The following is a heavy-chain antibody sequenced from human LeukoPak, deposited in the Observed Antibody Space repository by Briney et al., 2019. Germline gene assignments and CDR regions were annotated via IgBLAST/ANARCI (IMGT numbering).Heavy chain of an antibody. V-gene: IGHV1-69*05. CDR3: ARAIAYCGGDCYSRRDYYYYVDV. Sequence: ASVKVSCKASGGTFSSYAISWVRQAPGQGLEWMGRIIPIFGTANYAQKFQGRVTITTDESTSTAYMELSSLRSEDTAVYYCARAIAYCGGDCYSRRDYYYYVDVWGKGTTVTVSS. CDR1: GGTFSSYA. J-gene: IGHJ6*03. CDR2: IIPIFGTA. D-gene: IGHD2-21*02.